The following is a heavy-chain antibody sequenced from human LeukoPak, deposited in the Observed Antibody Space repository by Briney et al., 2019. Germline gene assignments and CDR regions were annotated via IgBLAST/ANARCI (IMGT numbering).Heavy chain of an antibody. Sequence: SETLSLTCIVSRGSISSYYWSWIRQPPGKGLEWIGYLYHGGSTNYNPSLKTRVTISGDTSKNHFSLNLSSVTAADTAMYYCARGRYYYDSSGYPYNWFDPWGQGTLVTVSS. J-gene: IGHJ5*02. CDR2: LYHGGST. CDR1: RGSISSYY. D-gene: IGHD3-22*01. V-gene: IGHV4-59*01. CDR3: ARGRYYYDSSGYPYNWFDP.